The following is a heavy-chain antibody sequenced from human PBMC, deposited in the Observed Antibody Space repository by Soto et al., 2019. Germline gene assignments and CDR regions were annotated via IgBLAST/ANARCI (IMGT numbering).Heavy chain of an antibody. V-gene: IGHV3-30-3*01. CDR1: GFTFSSYA. D-gene: IGHD5-18*01. J-gene: IGHJ4*02. CDR3: AREPSGYSYGQIDY. Sequence: QVQLVESGGGVVQPGRSLRLSCAASGFTFSSYAMHWVRQAPGKGLEWVAVISYDGSNKYYADSVKGRFTISRDNSKNTLYLQMNSLIAEDRAVYYCAREPSGYSYGQIDYWGQGTLVTVSS. CDR2: ISYDGSNK.